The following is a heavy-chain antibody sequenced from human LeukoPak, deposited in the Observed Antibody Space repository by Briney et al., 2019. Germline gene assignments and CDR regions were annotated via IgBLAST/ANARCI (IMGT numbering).Heavy chain of an antibody. D-gene: IGHD2-21*02. V-gene: IGHV3-23*01. CDR3: VREDTPATANY. Sequence: GGSLRLSCAASGFNFANHAMSWVRQTPGKGLEWVSAISGGGDITYYADSVTGRFTISRGNSKDTLFLQMHSLRPGDTAVYYCVREDTPATANYWGQGTLVTISS. J-gene: IGHJ4*02. CDR2: ISGGGDIT. CDR1: GFNFANHA.